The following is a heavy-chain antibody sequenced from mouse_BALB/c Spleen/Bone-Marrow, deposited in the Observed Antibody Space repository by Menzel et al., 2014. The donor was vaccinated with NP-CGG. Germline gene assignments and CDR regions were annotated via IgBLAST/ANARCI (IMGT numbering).Heavy chain of an antibody. J-gene: IGHJ2*01. CDR2: INPGSGST. V-gene: IGHV1-54*01. Sequence: VQLQQTGVELGRSGTSGKASCKASGYAFTDYLMEWLKQRPGQGLEWIGVINPGSGSTNYNEKFKDKAKLTADKSSSPAYMQLSSLTSDDSAVYFCARYDGYFDFLGQGTIPTISS. D-gene: IGHD2-3*01. CDR1: GYAFTDYL. CDR3: ARYDGYFDF.